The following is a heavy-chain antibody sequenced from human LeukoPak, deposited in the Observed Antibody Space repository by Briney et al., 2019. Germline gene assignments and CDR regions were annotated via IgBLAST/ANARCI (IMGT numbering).Heavy chain of an antibody. Sequence: ASVKVSCKASGYTFTGYYMHWVRQAPGQGLEWMGWINPNSGGTNYAQKFQGRVTMTRDTSISTAYMELSRLRSDDTAVYYCARDGGYSSSWYKLYYYYYMDVWGKGTTVTISS. CDR1: GYTFTGYY. CDR2: INPNSGGT. D-gene: IGHD6-13*01. J-gene: IGHJ6*03. V-gene: IGHV1-2*02. CDR3: ARDGGYSSSWYKLYYYYYMDV.